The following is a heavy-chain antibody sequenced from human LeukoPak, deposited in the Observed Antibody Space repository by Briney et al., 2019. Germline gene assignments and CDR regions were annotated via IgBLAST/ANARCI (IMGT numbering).Heavy chain of an antibody. CDR1: GFTFSSYE. V-gene: IGHV3-48*03. J-gene: IGHJ4*02. D-gene: IGHD2-8*01. CDR3: ARDGGYCTNGVCYGGYFDY. CDR2: ISSSGSTI. Sequence: PGGSLRLSCAASGFTFSSYEMNWIRQAPGKGLEWVSYISSSGSTIYYADSVKGRFTISRDNAKNSLYLQMNSLRAEDTAVYYCARDGGYCTNGVCYGGYFDYWGQGTLVTVSS.